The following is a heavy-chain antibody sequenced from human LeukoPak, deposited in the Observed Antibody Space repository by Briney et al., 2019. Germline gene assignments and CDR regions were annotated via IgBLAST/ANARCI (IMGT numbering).Heavy chain of an antibody. CDR2: ISYDGSNK. D-gene: IGHD1-26*01. CDR1: GFTFSSYG. V-gene: IGHV3-30*18. J-gene: IGHJ4*02. CDR3: ANRIPTRIVGAHRFDY. Sequence: GGSLRLSCAASGFTFSSYGMHWVRQAPGKGLEWVAVISYDGSNKYYADSVKGRFTISRDNSKNTLYLQMNSLRAEDTAVYYCANRIPTRIVGAHRFDYWGQGTLVTVSS.